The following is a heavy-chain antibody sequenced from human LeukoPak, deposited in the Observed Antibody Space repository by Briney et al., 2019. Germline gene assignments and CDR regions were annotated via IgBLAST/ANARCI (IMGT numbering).Heavy chain of an antibody. Sequence: GASVKVSCKAFGYTFTGYYMYWVRQAPGQGLEWMGWINPNSGGTNYAQKFQGRVTMTRDTSISTAYMELSRLRFDDTAVYYCAREPLPLYYYDSSAYPMGYFDFWGQGTLVTVSS. CDR1: GYTFTGYY. J-gene: IGHJ4*02. D-gene: IGHD3-22*01. V-gene: IGHV1-2*02. CDR2: INPNSGGT. CDR3: AREPLPLYYYDSSAYPMGYFDF.